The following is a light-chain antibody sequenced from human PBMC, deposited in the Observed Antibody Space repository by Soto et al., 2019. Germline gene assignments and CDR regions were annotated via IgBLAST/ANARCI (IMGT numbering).Light chain of an antibody. Sequence: DIQMTQSPSTLSASVGDRVTITCRASRSISTWLAWYQQKPGKAPKLLIYKASTLEGGVPSRFSGSGSGTEFTLTISGLQPDDFATYYCQQYKTFPFTFGGGTKVEIK. CDR2: KAS. V-gene: IGKV1-5*03. CDR1: RSISTW. CDR3: QQYKTFPFT. J-gene: IGKJ4*01.